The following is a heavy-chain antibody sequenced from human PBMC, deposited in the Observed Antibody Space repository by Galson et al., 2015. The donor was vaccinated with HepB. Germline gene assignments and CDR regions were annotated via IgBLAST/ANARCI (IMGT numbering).Heavy chain of an antibody. J-gene: IGHJ4*02. CDR3: ARIRRITIFGVVIPEPDY. Sequence: PALVKPTQTLTLTCTVSGFSLSNARMGVSWIRQPPGKALEWLAHIFSNDEKSYSTSLKSRLTISKDTSKSQVVLTMTNMDPVDTATYYCARIRRITIFGVVIPEPDYWGQGTLVTVSS. CDR2: IFSNDEK. D-gene: IGHD3-3*01. CDR1: GFSLSNARMG. V-gene: IGHV2-26*01.